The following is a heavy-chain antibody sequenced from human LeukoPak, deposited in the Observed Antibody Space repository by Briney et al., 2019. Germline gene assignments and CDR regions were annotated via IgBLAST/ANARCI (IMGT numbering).Heavy chain of an antibody. CDR1: GYTFTGYY. D-gene: IGHD6-6*01. V-gene: IGHV1-2*06. Sequence: ASVKVSCKASGYTFTGYYMHWVRQAPGQGLEWMGRINPNSGGTNHAQKFQGRVTMTRDTSISTAYMELSRLRSDDTAVYYCASRQYSSSTDYWGQGTLVTVSS. CDR2: INPNSGGT. J-gene: IGHJ4*02. CDR3: ASRQYSSSTDY.